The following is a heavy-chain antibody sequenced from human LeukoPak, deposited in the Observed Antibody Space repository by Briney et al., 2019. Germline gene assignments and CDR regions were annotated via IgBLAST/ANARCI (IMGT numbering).Heavy chain of an antibody. J-gene: IGHJ4*02. V-gene: IGHV3-23*01. CDR2: LSNGGSST. Sequence: GSLRLSCAASGFTFSTFALNWVRQAPGEGLEGVSSLSNGGSSTYYADSVKGRFTISRDNSKNTLYLQMNRLRAEDTAVYYCAKLLYDSSDYYPPMDYWGQGTLVTVSS. CDR3: AKLLYDSSDYYPPMDY. D-gene: IGHD3-22*01. CDR1: GFTFSTFA.